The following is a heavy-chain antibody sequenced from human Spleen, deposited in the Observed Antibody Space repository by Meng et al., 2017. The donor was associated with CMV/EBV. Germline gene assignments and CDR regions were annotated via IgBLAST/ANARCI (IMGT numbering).Heavy chain of an antibody. Sequence: GYYIRWVRQAPGQGLEWMGRINPNSGGTDYAQKFQGMVTLTRDTSVSTVYMELSGLRSDDTAVYYCARDRGYCDGNSCYSFNWFDSWGQGTLVTVSS. CDR2: INPNSGGT. CDR3: ARDRGYCDGNSCYSFNWFDS. V-gene: IGHV1-2*06. CDR1: GYY. J-gene: IGHJ5*01. D-gene: IGHD2-15*01.